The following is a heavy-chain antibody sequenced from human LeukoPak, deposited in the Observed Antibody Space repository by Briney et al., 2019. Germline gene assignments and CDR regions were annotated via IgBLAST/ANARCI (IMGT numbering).Heavy chain of an antibody. V-gene: IGHV1-2*02. CDR2: INPNSGGT. J-gene: IGHJ4*02. Sequence: ASVKVSCKASGYTFIGYYMHWVRQAPGQGLEWMGWINPNSGGTNYAQKFQGRVTMTRDTSISTAYMELSRLRSDDTAVYYCAREYYDSSGYPVPDYWGQGTLATVSS. CDR3: AREYYDSSGYPVPDY. CDR1: GYTFIGYY. D-gene: IGHD3-22*01.